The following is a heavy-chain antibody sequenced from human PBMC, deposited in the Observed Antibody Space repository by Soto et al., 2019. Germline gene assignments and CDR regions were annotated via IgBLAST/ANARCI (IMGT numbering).Heavy chain of an antibody. CDR1: GGSISSYY. Sequence: SETLSLTCTVSGGSISSYYWNWIRQPPGKGLEWIGYIYNSGSTNYNPSLKSRVTISVDTSKNQLTLKLNSVTAADTAVYYCAGFSGGGIWSAYLDYWGQGTLVTVSS. CDR3: AGFSGGGIWSAYLDY. D-gene: IGHD3-3*01. V-gene: IGHV4-59*01. J-gene: IGHJ4*02. CDR2: IYNSGST.